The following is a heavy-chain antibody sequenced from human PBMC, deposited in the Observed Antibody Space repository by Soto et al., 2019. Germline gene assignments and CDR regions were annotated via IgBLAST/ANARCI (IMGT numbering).Heavy chain of an antibody. D-gene: IGHD1-1*01. CDR1: GGSIRSTRYY. CDR2: IYYTGAT. J-gene: IGHJ1*01. CDR3: AREDRDDNRGPGN. Sequence: QLQLQESGPGLVKPSETLSLTCSVFGGSIRSTRYYWGWVRQPPGKGLEWLGSIYYTGATQYNPSLEGRVTMSVDTSMNQFSLKLRFVTAADLAIYYCAREDRDDNRGPGNWGQGTLVTVSS. V-gene: IGHV4-39*02.